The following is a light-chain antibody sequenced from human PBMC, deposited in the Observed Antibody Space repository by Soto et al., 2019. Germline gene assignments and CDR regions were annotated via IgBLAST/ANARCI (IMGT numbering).Light chain of an antibody. Sequence: QSVLTQPPSASGTPGQRVTISCSGSSSNIGSNIVNWYQQLPGTAPKLLIYINDQRPSGVPDRFSGSKSGSAASLAISGLQSEDEADYFCAAWDDSLNAWVFGGGTKLTVL. CDR2: IND. V-gene: IGLV1-44*01. CDR1: SSNIGSNI. J-gene: IGLJ3*02. CDR3: AAWDDSLNAWV.